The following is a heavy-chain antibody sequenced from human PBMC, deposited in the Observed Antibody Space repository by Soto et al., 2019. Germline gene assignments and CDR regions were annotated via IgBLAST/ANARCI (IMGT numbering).Heavy chain of an antibody. V-gene: IGHV4-39*07. CDR3: AAPPGIMVGVENYGMDV. CDR1: GGSISSSRCH. Sequence: SETLSLTCTVSGGSISSSRCHWGWIRQPPGKGLEWIGCIYYTGSTNYNPSLQGRVTISLDTSKNRFSLNVNSVTAADTAVYYCAAPPGIMVGVENYGMDVWGQGTTVTVSS. D-gene: IGHD2-21*01. CDR2: IYYTGST. J-gene: IGHJ6*02.